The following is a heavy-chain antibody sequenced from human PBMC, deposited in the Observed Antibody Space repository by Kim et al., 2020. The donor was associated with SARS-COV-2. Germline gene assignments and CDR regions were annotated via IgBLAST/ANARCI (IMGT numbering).Heavy chain of an antibody. CDR3: ARNFGMDV. CDR2: INSDGSNT. J-gene: IGHJ6*02. Sequence: GGSLRLSCAASGFTFSSYWMNWVRQAPGKGLVWVSTINSDGSNTRYADSVRGRFTISRDSAKNTLYLQMNGLRAEDTAVYYCARNFGMDVWGQGTTVTVS. V-gene: IGHV3-74*01. CDR1: GFTFSSYW.